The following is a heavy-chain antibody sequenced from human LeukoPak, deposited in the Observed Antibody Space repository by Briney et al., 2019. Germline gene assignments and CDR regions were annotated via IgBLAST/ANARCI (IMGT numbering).Heavy chain of an antibody. D-gene: IGHD1-20*01. CDR1: GGSISYYY. V-gene: IGHV4-59*08. CDR2: VHYSGDT. CDR3: ASDTITANVPSGMDV. Sequence: PSETLSLTCTVSGGSISYYYWSWIRQPPGKGLEWIGYVHYSGDTNYNPSLRGRVSISVDTSKTQFSLKLSSVTAADSAVYFCASDTITANVPSGMDVWGQGTTVTVSS. J-gene: IGHJ6*02.